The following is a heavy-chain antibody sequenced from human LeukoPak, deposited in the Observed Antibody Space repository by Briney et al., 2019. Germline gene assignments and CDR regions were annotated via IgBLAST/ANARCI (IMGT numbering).Heavy chain of an antibody. Sequence: SETLSLTCSVSGVSISSSNSYWGWIRRPPGKGLEWIGSIYYTGNTYYNASLESQVSISIDMSKNQFSLKITSVTAADTGVYYCARQTGSGLFILPGGQGTLVTVSS. CDR2: IYYTGNT. V-gene: IGHV4-39*01. D-gene: IGHD3/OR15-3a*01. J-gene: IGHJ4*02. CDR1: GVSISSSNSY. CDR3: ARQTGSGLFILP.